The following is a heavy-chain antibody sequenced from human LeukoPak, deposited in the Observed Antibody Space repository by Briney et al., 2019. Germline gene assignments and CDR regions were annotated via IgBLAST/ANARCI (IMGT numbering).Heavy chain of an antibody. CDR3: ARDRSGGSFASMDY. Sequence: PGGSLRLSCAASGFTFSSYGIHWVRQAPGKGLEWVAVIWYDGSSKYYADSVKGRFTISRDNSKNTLYLQMNSLRAEDTAVYYCARDRSGGSFASMDYWGQGTLVTVSS. CDR1: GFTFSSYG. J-gene: IGHJ4*02. V-gene: IGHV3-33*01. CDR2: IWYDGSSK. D-gene: IGHD2-15*01.